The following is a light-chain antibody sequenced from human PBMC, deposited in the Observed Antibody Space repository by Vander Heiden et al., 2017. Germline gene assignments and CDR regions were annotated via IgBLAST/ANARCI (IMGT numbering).Light chain of an antibody. Sequence: EIVLTQSPGPLSLSPGERATLSCRASQSVSSSYLAWNQQKPGQAPMLLIYGASSRATGIPDRFSCSGSLTDFTLTISRLEPEDFAVYYCQQYGSTFGGGTKVEIK. CDR3: QQYGST. J-gene: IGKJ4*02. CDR2: GAS. V-gene: IGKV3-20*01. CDR1: QSVSSSY.